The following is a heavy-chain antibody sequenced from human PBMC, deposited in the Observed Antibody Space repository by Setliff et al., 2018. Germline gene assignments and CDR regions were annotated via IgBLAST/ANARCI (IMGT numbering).Heavy chain of an antibody. CDR3: ARTDDYYNFYAY. J-gene: IGHJ4*02. V-gene: IGHV4-39*07. CDR1: GASISSSSYY. CDR2: IFYGGST. D-gene: IGHD3-3*01. Sequence: PSETLSLTCTVSGASISSSSYYWAWIRQPPGRGLELIGSIFYGGSTYYNPSLKSRVTISIDASKNQFSLKRDSVTAADTAVYYCARTDDYYNFYAYWGQGTLVTVSS.